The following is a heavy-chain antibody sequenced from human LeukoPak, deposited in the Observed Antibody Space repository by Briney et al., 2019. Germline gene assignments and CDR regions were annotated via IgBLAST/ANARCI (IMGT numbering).Heavy chain of an antibody. CDR2: IYSGGST. V-gene: IGHV3-66*01. CDR3: ARASAGRDDAFDI. CDR1: GFTVSSNY. J-gene: IGHJ3*02. Sequence: GGSLRLSCAASGFTVSSNYMSWVRQAPGKGLEWVSVIYSGGSTYYADSVKGRFTISRDNSKNTLYLQMSSLRAEDTAVYYCARASAGRDDAFDIWGQGTMVTVSS. D-gene: IGHD6-13*01.